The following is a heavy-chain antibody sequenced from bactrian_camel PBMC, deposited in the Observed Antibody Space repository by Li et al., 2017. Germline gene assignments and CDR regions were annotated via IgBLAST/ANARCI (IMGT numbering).Heavy chain of an antibody. V-gene: IGHV3S42*01. Sequence: VQLVESGGGLVQPGGSLRLSCATSGFAFNSYYMGWFRQAPTKEREGVASIDSYGSTSHVDSVKGRFTISKDNAKNTLYLQMNSLKPDDTAIYCCFCSDDSGYWGQGTQVTVS. CDR2: IDSYGST. CDR3: FCSDDSGY. J-gene: IGHJ4*01. CDR1: GFAFNSYY.